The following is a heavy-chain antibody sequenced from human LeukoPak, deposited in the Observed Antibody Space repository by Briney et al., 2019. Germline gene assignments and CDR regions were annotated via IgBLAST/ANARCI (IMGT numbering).Heavy chain of an antibody. CDR3: AKDSSGYLPDAFDI. V-gene: IGHV3-23*01. Sequence: QXPGKGXXXXXAISGSGGSTYYADSVKGRFTISRDNSKNTLYLQMNSLRAEDTAVYYCAKDSSGYLPDAFDIWGQGTMVTVSS. D-gene: IGHD3-22*01. CDR2: ISGSGGST. J-gene: IGHJ3*02.